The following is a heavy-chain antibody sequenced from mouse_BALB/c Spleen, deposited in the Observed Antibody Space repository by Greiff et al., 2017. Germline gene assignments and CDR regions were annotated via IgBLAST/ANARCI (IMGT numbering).Heavy chain of an antibody. CDR1: GFNIKDYY. CDR3: ARSGTGGY. D-gene: IGHD4-1*01. V-gene: IGHV14-1*02. J-gene: IGHJ2*01. Sequence: EVKLVESGAELVRPGALVKLSCKASGFNIKDYYMHWVKQRPEQGLEWIGWIDPENGNTIYDPKFQGKASITADTSSNTAYLQLSSLTSEDTAVYYCARSGTGGYWGQGTTLTVSS. CDR2: IDPENGNT.